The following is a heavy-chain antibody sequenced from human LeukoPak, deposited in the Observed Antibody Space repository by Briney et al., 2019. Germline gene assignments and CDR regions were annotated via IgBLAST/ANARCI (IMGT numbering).Heavy chain of an antibody. V-gene: IGHV4-4*09. CDR1: GGSISSYY. J-gene: IGHJ6*03. Sequence: PSETLSLTCTVSGGSISSYYWSWIRQPPGKGLEWIGYIYTSGSTNYNPSLKSRVTISVDTSKNQFSLKLSSVTAADTAVYYCARHWELLEGDYYYNYMDVWGKGTTVTVSS. CDR2: IYTSGST. D-gene: IGHD1-26*01. CDR3: ARHWELLEGDYYYNYMDV.